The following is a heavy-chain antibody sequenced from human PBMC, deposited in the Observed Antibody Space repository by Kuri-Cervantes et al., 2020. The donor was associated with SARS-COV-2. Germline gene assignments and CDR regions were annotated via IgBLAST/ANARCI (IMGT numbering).Heavy chain of an antibody. V-gene: IGHV4-34*01. CDR1: GGSFSSYY. J-gene: IGHJ5*02. CDR2: INHSGST. D-gene: IGHD1-26*01. CDR3: ARDRRIVGASSNWFDP. Sequence: SQTLSLTCAVYGGSFSSYYWSWIRQPPGKGLEWIGEINHSGSTNYNPSLKSRVTISVDTSKNQFSLKLSSVTAADTAVYYCARDRRIVGASSNWFDPWGQGTLVTVSS.